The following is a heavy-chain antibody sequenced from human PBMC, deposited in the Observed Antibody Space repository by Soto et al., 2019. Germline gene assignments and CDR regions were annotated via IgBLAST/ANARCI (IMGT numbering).Heavy chain of an antibody. V-gene: IGHV1-18*04. CDR1: GYTFKSYD. CDR2: ISGHNGKA. D-gene: IGHD3-9*01. Sequence: QVQMVQSGAEVKEPGASVTVSCKASGYTFKSYDVMWVRKAPGQGLEWMGWISGHNGKADYAENFQGRVIMTTDTFTVTASMDLRGLRSDVSAVYYCARKGYIGNFAMDVWGQGTTVTVSS. J-gene: IGHJ6*02. CDR3: ARKGYIGNFAMDV.